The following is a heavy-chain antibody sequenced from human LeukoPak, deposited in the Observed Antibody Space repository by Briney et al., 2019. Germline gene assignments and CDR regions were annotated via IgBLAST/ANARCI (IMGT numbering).Heavy chain of an antibody. Sequence: HPGRSLRLSCAASGFTFDDYAMHWVRQAPGKGLEWVSGISWNSGSIGYADSVKGRFTISRDNAKNSLYLQMDSLRAEDTALYYCAKDTSADVALQGPDYWGQGTLVTVSS. V-gene: IGHV3-9*01. J-gene: IGHJ4*02. CDR2: ISWNSGSI. CDR1: GFTFDDYA. CDR3: AKDTSADVALQGPDY.